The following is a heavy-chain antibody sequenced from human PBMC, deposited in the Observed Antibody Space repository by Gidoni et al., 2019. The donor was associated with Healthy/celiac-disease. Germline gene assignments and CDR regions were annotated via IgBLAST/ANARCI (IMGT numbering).Heavy chain of an antibody. J-gene: IGHJ4*02. Sequence: EVQLVESGGGLVQPGRSLRLSCAASGFTFDDYAMHWVRQAPGKGLEWVSGISWNSGSIGYADSVKGRFTISRDNAKNSLYLQMNSLRAEDTALYYCAKDRVAVAGGFDYWGQGTLVTVSS. CDR3: AKDRVAVAGGFDY. D-gene: IGHD6-19*01. CDR2: ISWNSGSI. CDR1: GFTFDDYA. V-gene: IGHV3-9*01.